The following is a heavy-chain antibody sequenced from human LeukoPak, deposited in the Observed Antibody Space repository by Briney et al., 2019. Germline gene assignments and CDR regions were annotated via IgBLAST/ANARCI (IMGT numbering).Heavy chain of an antibody. CDR3: ARGNDYFDY. CDR2: INPNSGXX. V-gene: IGHV1-2*02. D-gene: IGHD2-8*01. Sequence: ASVKVSCKASGYTFTGYYMHWXRQAXGQXXEWMGWINPNSGXXXXAQKFQGRVTMXRDTSISTAYMELSRLRSDDTAVYYCARGNDYFDYWGQGTLVTVSS. CDR1: GYTFTGYY. J-gene: IGHJ4*02.